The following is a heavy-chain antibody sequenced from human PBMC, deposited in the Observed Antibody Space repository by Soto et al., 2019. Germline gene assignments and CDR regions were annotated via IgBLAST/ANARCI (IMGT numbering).Heavy chain of an antibody. D-gene: IGHD3-22*01. CDR3: ARVPLYYDSSGYLGPDY. CDR1: GFTFSSYW. V-gene: IGHV3-74*01. J-gene: IGHJ4*02. CDR2: INSDGSNT. Sequence: HPGGSLRLSCAASGFTFSSYWMHWVRQAPGKGLVWVSRINSDGSNTSYADSVKGRFTISRDNAKNTLYLQMNSLRAEDTAVYYCARVPLYYDSSGYLGPDYWGQGTLVTVSS.